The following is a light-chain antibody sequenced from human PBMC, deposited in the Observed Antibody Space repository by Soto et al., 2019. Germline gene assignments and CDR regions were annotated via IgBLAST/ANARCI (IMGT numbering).Light chain of an antibody. CDR3: QTWGTGTWV. Sequence: QPVLTQSPSASASLGASVKLACTLSSGHSSYAIAWHQQQPEKGPRYLMKLNSDGSHSKGDGIPDRFSGSSSGAERYLTISSLQSEDEADYYCQTWGTGTWVFGGRTKLTVL. V-gene: IGLV4-69*01. CDR1: SGHSSYA. CDR2: LNSDGSH. J-gene: IGLJ3*02.